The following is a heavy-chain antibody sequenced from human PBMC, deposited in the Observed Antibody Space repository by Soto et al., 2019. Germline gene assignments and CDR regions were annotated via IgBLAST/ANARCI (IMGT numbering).Heavy chain of an antibody. CDR2: VNPIVGMS. V-gene: IGHV1-69*02. CDR1: GGTFNSYT. D-gene: IGHD3-10*01. J-gene: IGHJ4*02. Sequence: QVPLVQSGVEVKKPGSSVKVPCTASGGTFNSYTLNWVRQAPGQRLEWVGRVNPIVGMSSSASKFQGRVTMTADKSTGTAYMVLTGLKSEDTALYYCASSYGSGMTHFDSCGQGTLVTVSS. CDR3: ASSYGSGMTHFDS.